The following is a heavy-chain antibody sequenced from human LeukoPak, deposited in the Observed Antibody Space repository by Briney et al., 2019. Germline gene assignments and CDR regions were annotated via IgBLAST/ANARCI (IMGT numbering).Heavy chain of an antibody. V-gene: IGHV4-61*01. CDR2: IHYSGST. J-gene: IGHJ4*02. CDR1: GGSISSGSYY. D-gene: IGHD3-16*02. CDR3: ARAQALRLGELSAFDY. Sequence: SETLSLTCTVSGGSISSGSYYWSWIRQPPGKGLEWIGYIHYSGSTHYNPSLKSRVTISVDTSKNQFSLKLSSVTAADTAVYYCARAQALRLGELSAFDYWGQGTLVTVSS.